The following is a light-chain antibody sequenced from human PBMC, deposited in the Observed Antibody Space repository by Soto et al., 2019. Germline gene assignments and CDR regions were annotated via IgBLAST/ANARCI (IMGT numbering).Light chain of an antibody. CDR1: SSDVGGYNY. J-gene: IGLJ7*01. CDR3: SSYADSNNYV. CDR2: EVS. Sequence: QSALTQPPSASGSPGQSVTISCTGTSSDVGGYNYVSWYQQHPGKAPKLMIYEVSQRPSGVPDRFSGSKSGNTASLTVSGLQAEDEADYYCSSYADSNNYVFGTGTQLTVL. V-gene: IGLV2-8*01.